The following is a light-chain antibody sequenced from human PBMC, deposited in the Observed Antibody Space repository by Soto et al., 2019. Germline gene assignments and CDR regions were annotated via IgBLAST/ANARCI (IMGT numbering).Light chain of an antibody. CDR3: QQYNNWWT. CDR2: GAS. V-gene: IGKV3-15*01. J-gene: IGKJ1*01. CDR1: HSAVSD. Sequence: DIALTQSPATLSVSPGERDTLSCRASHSAVSDLAWYQKKPGQAPRLLIYGASTRATGIPARFSGSGSGTEFTLTISSLQSEDSAVYYCQQYNNWWTFGQGTKVDI.